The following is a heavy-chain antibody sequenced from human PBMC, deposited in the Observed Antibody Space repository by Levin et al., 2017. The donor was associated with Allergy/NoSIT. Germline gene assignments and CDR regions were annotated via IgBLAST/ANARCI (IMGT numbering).Heavy chain of an antibody. V-gene: IGHV3-21*01. CDR1: GFAFHTYG. Sequence: GGSLRLSCAASGFAFHTYGMNWVRQAPGKGLEWVSSIRAYGTQTDYADSVKGRFTISRDNAENSLFLEMNRLTAEETGVYYCASRFPQGYCFYLDLWGKGTTVTVSS. CDR3: ASRFPQGYCFYLDL. CDR2: IRAYGTQT. J-gene: IGHJ6*03. D-gene: IGHD2-21*01.